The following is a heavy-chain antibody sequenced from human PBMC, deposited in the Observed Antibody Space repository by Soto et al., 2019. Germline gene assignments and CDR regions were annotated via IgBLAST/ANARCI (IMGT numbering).Heavy chain of an antibody. CDR2: IWYDGSNK. J-gene: IGHJ6*02. CDR3: ARGIVVVPAAILTLYYYYYGMDV. Sequence: GGSLRLSCAASGFTFSSYGMHWVRQAPGKGLEWVAVIWYDGSNKYYADSVKGRFTISRDNSKNTLYLQMNSLRAEDTAVYYCARGIVVVPAAILTLYYYYYGMDVWGQGTTVTVSS. CDR1: GFTFSSYG. D-gene: IGHD2-2*01. V-gene: IGHV3-33*01.